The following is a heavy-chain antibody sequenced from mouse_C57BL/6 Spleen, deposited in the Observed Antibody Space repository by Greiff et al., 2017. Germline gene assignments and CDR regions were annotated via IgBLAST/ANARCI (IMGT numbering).Heavy chain of an antibody. CDR3: ARVNWDDYFDY. Sequence: VQLKQPGAELVKPGASVKLSCKASGYTFTSYWMHWVKQRPGQGLEWIGMIHPNSGSTNYNEKFKSKATLTVDKSSSTAYMQLSSLTSEDSAVYYCARVNWDDYFDYWGQGTTLTVSS. CDR1: GYTFTSYW. V-gene: IGHV1-64*01. CDR2: IHPNSGST. D-gene: IGHD4-1*01. J-gene: IGHJ2*01.